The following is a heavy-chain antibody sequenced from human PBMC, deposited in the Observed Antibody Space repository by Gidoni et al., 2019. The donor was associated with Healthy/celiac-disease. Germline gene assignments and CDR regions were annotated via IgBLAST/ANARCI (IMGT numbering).Heavy chain of an antibody. CDR3: ARDFLSLAFDI. CDR2: INPNCGVP. V-gene: IGHV1-2*02. CDR1: GDTFTGYY. Sequence: QVQLVQSGAEVKKPGASVTVSCKASGDTFTGYYMHWVRQAPGQGLEWMGLINPNCGVPHSSQKFQGRGPMTRDTSISTAYMELSRLRSYDTAVYYCARDFLSLAFDICGQGTMVTVSS. J-gene: IGHJ3*02.